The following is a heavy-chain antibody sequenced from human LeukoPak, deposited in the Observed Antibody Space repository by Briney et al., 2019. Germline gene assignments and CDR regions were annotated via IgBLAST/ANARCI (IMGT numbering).Heavy chain of an antibody. CDR2: INHSGST. Sequence: SEALSLTCAVYGGSFSGYYWSWIRQPPGKGLEWIGEINHSGSTNYNPSLKSRVTISVDTSKNQFSLKLSSVTAADTAVYYCARAHYYDSSGYYFFDYWGQGTLVTVSS. V-gene: IGHV4-34*01. J-gene: IGHJ4*02. D-gene: IGHD3-22*01. CDR3: ARAHYYDSSGYYFFDY. CDR1: GGSFSGYY.